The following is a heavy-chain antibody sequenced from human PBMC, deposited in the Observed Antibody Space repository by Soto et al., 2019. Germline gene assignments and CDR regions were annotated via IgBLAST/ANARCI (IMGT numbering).Heavy chain of an antibody. V-gene: IGHV3-23*01. D-gene: IGHD3-22*01. Sequence: HLGGSLRLSCAASGFTFSSYAMSWVRQAPGKGLEWVSAISGSGGSTYYADSVKGRFTISRDNSKNTLYLQMNSLRAEDTAVYYCAKDRMIVVVITLLYGMDVWGQGTTVTVSS. J-gene: IGHJ6*02. CDR1: GFTFSSYA. CDR3: AKDRMIVVVITLLYGMDV. CDR2: ISGSGGST.